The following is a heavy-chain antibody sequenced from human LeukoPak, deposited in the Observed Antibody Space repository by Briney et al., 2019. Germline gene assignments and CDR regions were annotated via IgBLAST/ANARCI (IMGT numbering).Heavy chain of an antibody. V-gene: IGHV4-30-4*01. J-gene: IGHJ6*02. CDR3: ARDCLRNSQYYGMDV. CDR2: IYYSGST. Sequence: SETLSLTCTVSGGSISSGDYYWSWIRQPPGKGLEWIGNIYYSGSTYYNPSLKRRVTISVDTSKNQFSLKLSSVTAAETAVYYCARDCLRNSQYYGMDVWGQGTTVTVSS. CDR1: GGSISSGDYY. D-gene: IGHD2/OR15-2a*01.